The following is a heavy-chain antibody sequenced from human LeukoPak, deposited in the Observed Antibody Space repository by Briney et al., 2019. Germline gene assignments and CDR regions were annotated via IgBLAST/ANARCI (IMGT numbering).Heavy chain of an antibody. V-gene: IGHV3-23*01. CDR3: AKTTAGYSSGRYPGWPVDY. CDR1: GFTFSSYA. CDR2: ISGSGGDT. Sequence: GGSLRLSCAASGFTFSSYAIYWVRQAPGKGLEWVSGISGSGGDTYFADSVKGRFTISRDNSKNTVFLQVDSLRAEDTAVYYCAKTTAGYSSGRYPGWPVDYWGQGTLVTVSS. D-gene: IGHD6-19*01. J-gene: IGHJ4*02.